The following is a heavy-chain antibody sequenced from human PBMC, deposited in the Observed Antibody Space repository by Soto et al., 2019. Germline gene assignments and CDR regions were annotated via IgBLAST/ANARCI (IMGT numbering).Heavy chain of an antibody. CDR2: IIPIFGTA. CDR1: GGTFSSYA. Sequence: EASVKVSCKASGGTFSSYAISWVRQAPGQGLEWMGGIIPIFGTANYAQKFQGRVTITADESTSTAYMELSSLRSEDTAVYYCARAPTTSYGRSNWFDPWGQGTLVTVSS. D-gene: IGHD5-18*01. V-gene: IGHV1-69*13. J-gene: IGHJ5*02. CDR3: ARAPTTSYGRSNWFDP.